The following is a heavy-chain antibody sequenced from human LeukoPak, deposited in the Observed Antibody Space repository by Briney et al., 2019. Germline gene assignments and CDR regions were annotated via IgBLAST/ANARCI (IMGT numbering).Heavy chain of an antibody. D-gene: IGHD3-10*01. J-gene: IGHJ4*02. CDR1: GFTFSSYA. Sequence: PGGSLRLSCAASGFTFSSYAMHWVRQAPGKGLEWVAVISYDGSNKYYADSVKGRFTISRDNSKNTLYLQMNSLKTEDTAVYYCTADAGPFDYWGQGTLVTVSS. CDR3: TADAGPFDY. CDR2: ISYDGSNK. V-gene: IGHV3-30-3*01.